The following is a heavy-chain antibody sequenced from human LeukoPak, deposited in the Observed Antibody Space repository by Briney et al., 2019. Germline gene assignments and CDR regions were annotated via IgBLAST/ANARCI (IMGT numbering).Heavy chain of an antibody. J-gene: IGHJ4*02. D-gene: IGHD6-19*01. CDR3: ARDESSGWYYFDH. V-gene: IGHV3-21*01. CDR2: ISSSSSYI. Sequence: GGSLRLSCAASGFTFSSYSMNWVRQAPGKGLEWVSSISSSSSYIYYADSVKGRFTISRDNAKNSLYLQMNSLRAEDTAVYYCARDESSGWYYFDHWGQGTLVTVSS. CDR1: GFTFSSYS.